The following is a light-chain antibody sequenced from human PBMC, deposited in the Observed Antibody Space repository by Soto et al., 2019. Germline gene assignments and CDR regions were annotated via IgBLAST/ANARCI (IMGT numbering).Light chain of an antibody. CDR3: CTYAGSSTLV. Sequence: QSALTQPASVSGSPGQSITISCTGTRSDVVSYNLVSWYQQHPGKAPKLMIYDDSKRPSGVSNRFSGSTSGNTASLTISGLQAEDEADYYCCTYAGSSTLVLGGGTKLTVL. J-gene: IGLJ2*01. CDR1: RSDVVSYNL. V-gene: IGLV2-23*01. CDR2: DDS.